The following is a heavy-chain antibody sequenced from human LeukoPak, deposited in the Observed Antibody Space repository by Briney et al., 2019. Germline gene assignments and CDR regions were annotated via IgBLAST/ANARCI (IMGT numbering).Heavy chain of an antibody. D-gene: IGHD3-22*01. CDR3: ARAAPSPGEYDSSGYYYWEFGFDY. J-gene: IGHJ4*02. CDR1: GGSVSSGSYY. Sequence: SETLSLTCTVSGGSVSSGSYYWSWIRQPPGKGLERIGYIYYSGSTNYNPSLKSRVTISVDTSKNQFSLKLSSVTAADTAVYYCARAAPSPGEYDSSGYYYWEFGFDYWGQGTLVTVSS. V-gene: IGHV4-61*01. CDR2: IYYSGST.